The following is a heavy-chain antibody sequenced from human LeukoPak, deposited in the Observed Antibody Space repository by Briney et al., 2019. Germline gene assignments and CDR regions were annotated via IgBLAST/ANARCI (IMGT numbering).Heavy chain of an antibody. CDR2: ISSSSSYI. Sequence: GGSLRLSCAASGFTFSSYSMNWVRQAPGKGLEWVSSISSSSSYIYYADSVKGRFTISRDNAKNSLYLQMNSLRAEDTAVYYCARVVGIAAAGTDYYYGMDVWGQGTTVTVSS. J-gene: IGHJ6*02. CDR1: GFTFSSYS. CDR3: ARVVGIAAAGTDYYYGMDV. V-gene: IGHV3-21*01. D-gene: IGHD6-13*01.